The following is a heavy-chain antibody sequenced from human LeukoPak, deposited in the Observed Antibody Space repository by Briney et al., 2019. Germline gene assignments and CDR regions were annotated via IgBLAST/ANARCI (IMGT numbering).Heavy chain of an antibody. CDR2: INHSGST. J-gene: IGHJ4*02. CDR3: ARYRRGGWHDY. D-gene: IGHD6-19*01. CDR1: GGSFSGYY. V-gene: IGHV4-34*01. Sequence: SETLSLTCAVYGGSFSGYYWSWIRQPPGKGLEWIGEINHSGSTNYNPSLKSRVTISVDTSKNQFSLKLSSVTAADTAVYYCARYRRGGWHDYWGQGTLVTVSS.